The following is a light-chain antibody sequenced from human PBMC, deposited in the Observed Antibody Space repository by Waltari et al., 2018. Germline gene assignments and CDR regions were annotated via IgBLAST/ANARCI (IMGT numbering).Light chain of an antibody. V-gene: IGLV3-1*01. Sequence: SYELTQPPSLSVSPGQTASITCSGIKLENKFVSWYQQKPGQSPVLVIYQDSQRPSGILERFSGSNSWNTATLTISGTQAIDEADYYCQAWDINTVVFGGGTKVTVL. CDR2: QDS. CDR3: QAWDINTVV. CDR1: KLENKF. J-gene: IGLJ3*02.